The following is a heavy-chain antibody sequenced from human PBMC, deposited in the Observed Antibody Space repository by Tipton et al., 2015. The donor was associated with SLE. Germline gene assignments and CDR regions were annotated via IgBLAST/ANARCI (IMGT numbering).Heavy chain of an antibody. CDR1: GVSISSHS. V-gene: IGHV4-4*07. CDR3: AREKKRSLTVFYYDS. D-gene: IGHD2-21*02. J-gene: IGHJ5*01. Sequence: TLSLTCTVSGVSISSHSYNWLRQPDGKGVEWIGRIFGSGGHNYNPSLKSRVTMSVDTSKNQFSLELSSVSAADTAVYYCAREKKRSLTVFYYDSWGQGTLVTVSS. CDR2: IFGSGGH.